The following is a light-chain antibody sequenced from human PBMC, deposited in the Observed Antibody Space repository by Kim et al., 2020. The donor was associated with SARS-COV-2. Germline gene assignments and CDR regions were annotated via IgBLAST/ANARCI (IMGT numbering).Light chain of an antibody. V-gene: IGLV1-44*01. CDR3: ASWDDSLGGWV. CDR2: SNT. CDR1: SSDIGSNT. Sequence: QRSTISCSGSSSDIGSNTVNWYQQFPGTTPKLLIYSNTQRPSGVPDRFSGSKSGTSASLAITELQSEDEADYYCASWDDSLGGWVFGGGTKLTVL. J-gene: IGLJ3*02.